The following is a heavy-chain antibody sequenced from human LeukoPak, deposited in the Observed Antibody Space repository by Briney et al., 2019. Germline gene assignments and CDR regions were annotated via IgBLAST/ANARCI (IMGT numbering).Heavy chain of an antibody. J-gene: IGHJ1*01. Sequence: GGSLRLSCAASGFTFSDHYMSWIRQAPGKGLEWVSYISSSDSTICYADSVKGRFTTSRDNAKNSLYLQMNSLRAEDTDVYYCARVMVRGVLCYWGQGTLVSVSS. CDR2: ISSSDSTI. V-gene: IGHV3-11*01. D-gene: IGHD3-10*01. CDR3: ARVMVRGVLCY. CDR1: GFTFSDHY.